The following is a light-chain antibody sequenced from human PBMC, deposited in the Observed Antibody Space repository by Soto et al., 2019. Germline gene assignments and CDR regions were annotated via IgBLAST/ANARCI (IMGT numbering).Light chain of an antibody. Sequence: QSVLTQPASVSGSPGQSITISCTGTSSDIGDNNYVSWYQQHPGKAPKLMIYEVSSRPSGVSNRFSGSKSGNTASLTISGLQAEDEGDYYCSAYTSSITLYVVFGGGTKLTVL. CDR3: SAYTSSITLYVV. J-gene: IGLJ2*01. CDR2: EVS. CDR1: SSDIGDNNY. V-gene: IGLV2-14*01.